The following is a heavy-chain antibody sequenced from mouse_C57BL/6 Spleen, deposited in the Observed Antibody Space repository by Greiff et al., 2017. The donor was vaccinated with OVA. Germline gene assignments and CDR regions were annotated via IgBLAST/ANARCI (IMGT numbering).Heavy chain of an antibody. CDR3: ARIGGTRGYYFDY. V-gene: IGHV1-69*01. D-gene: IGHD4-1*01. CDR2: IDPSDSYT. J-gene: IGHJ2*01. CDR1: GYTFTSYW. Sequence: QVQLQQPGAELVMPGASVKLSCKASGYTFTSYWMHWVKQRPGQGLEWIGEIDPSDSYTNYNQKFKGKSTLTVDKSSSTAYMQLSSLTSEDSAVYYCARIGGTRGYYFDYWGQGTTLTVSS.